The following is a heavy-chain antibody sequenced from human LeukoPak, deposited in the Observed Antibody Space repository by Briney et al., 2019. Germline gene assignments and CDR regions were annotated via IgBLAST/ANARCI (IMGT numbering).Heavy chain of an antibody. J-gene: IGHJ5*02. Sequence: KTSETLSLTCTVSGGSVSSSNTYWGWIRQPPGKGLEWIGSNSGSTSYNPSLKSRVTISVDTSKNQFSLKLTSVTAADTALYYCARNGGKAGAANKGSLVGPRGQGTLVTVSS. CDR2: NSGST. CDR3: ARNGGKAGAANKGSLVGP. V-gene: IGHV4-39*01. CDR1: GGSVSSSNTY. D-gene: IGHD6-19*01.